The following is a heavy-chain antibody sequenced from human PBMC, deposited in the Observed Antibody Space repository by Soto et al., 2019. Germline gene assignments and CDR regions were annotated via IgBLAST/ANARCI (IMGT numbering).Heavy chain of an antibody. Sequence: GPVRLSCXASGFTFTRYSMNWVRQAPGKGLEWVSSISSTTNYIYYGDSMKGRFTISRDNAKNSLYLEMNSLRAEDTAVYYCARESEDLTSNFDYWGQGTLVTVSS. CDR1: GFTFTRYS. V-gene: IGHV3-21*06. CDR2: ISSTTNYI. CDR3: ARESEDLTSNFDY. J-gene: IGHJ4*02.